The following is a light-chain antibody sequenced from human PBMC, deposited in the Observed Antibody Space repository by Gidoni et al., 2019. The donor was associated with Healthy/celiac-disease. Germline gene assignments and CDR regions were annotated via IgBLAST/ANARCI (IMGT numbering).Light chain of an antibody. V-gene: IGKV3-11*01. J-gene: IGKJ2*01. Sequence: EIVFIQSPATLPLAPGERATLSCRACQSVSSYLAWYQQKPGQAPRLLIYDASNRATGIPARFSGSGSGTGFTLTISSLEPEDFAVYYCHQRSNSPYTFGQGTKLEIK. CDR2: DAS. CDR3: HQRSNSPYT. CDR1: QSVSSY.